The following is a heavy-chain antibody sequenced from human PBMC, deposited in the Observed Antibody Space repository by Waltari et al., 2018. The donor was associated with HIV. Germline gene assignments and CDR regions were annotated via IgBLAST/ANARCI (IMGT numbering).Heavy chain of an antibody. CDR1: GYTFINYA. Sequence: QVQLVQSGSELKKPGASVKVSCKASGYTFINYAMNWVRQAPGKGLEWMGWINTNTGNPTYAQGFTGLFVFSLDTSVSTAYLQISSLKTEDTAVDYCARAREWELLYPIDYWGQGTLVTVS. CDR3: ARAREWELLYPIDY. D-gene: IGHD1-26*01. CDR2: INTNTGNP. V-gene: IGHV7-4-1*02. J-gene: IGHJ4*02.